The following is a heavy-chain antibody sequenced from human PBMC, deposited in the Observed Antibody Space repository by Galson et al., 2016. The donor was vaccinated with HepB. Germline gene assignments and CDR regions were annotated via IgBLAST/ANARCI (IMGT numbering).Heavy chain of an antibody. V-gene: IGHV4-39*02. CDR3: AKGFWNGFFDRFDL. D-gene: IGHD1-1*01. CDR1: GGSVNSGRDY. Sequence: ETLSLTCTVSGGSVNSGRDYWGWIRQPPGKGLEWIGSIYYTGSTYHNPSLKSRITMSVDTSNNHFSLRLSSVTASDTAVYYCAKGFWNGFFDRFDLWGQGTLVTVSS. J-gene: IGHJ4*02. CDR2: IYYTGST.